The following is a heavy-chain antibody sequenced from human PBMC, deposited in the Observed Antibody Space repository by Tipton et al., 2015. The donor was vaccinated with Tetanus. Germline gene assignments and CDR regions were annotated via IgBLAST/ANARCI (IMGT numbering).Heavy chain of an antibody. Sequence: QLVQSGADVKKPGESLKISCKASGYSFTSHWIGWVRQMPGKGLEWMGMIFPDDSDTRYSPSFQGHVTFSVDKSTSTVYLQWSSLKASDTAMYFCARMYSTSSPFDPWGQGTLVAVSS. CDR1: GYSFTSHW. CDR3: ARMYSTSSPFDP. D-gene: IGHD6-6*01. J-gene: IGHJ5*02. V-gene: IGHV5-51*01. CDR2: IFPDDSDT.